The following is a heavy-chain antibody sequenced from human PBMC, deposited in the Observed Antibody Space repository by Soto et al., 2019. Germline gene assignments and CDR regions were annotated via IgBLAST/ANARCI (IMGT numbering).Heavy chain of an antibody. CDR3: ARDLFHAVVPAAHDY. CDR1: GYTFTSYG. V-gene: IGHV1-18*01. Sequence: QVQLVQSGAEVKKPGASVKVSCKASGYTFTSYGISWVRQAPGQGLEWMGWISAYNGNTNYAQKLQCRGTMTTDTATSTAYMELRSLRPDDTAVYYCARDLFHAVVPAAHDYWGQGTLVTVSS. D-gene: IGHD2-2*01. CDR2: ISAYNGNT. J-gene: IGHJ4*02.